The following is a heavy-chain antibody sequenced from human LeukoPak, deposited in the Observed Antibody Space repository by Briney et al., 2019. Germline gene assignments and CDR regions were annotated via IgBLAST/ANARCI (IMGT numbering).Heavy chain of an antibody. V-gene: IGHV4-34*01. Sequence: SETLSLTCAVYGGSFSGYYWTWIRQPPGKGLEWIGEINHSGSTNYNPSLKSRVTISVDTSKIQFSLRLSSVTAADTAMYYCARDYYASGSYLDAFDVWGQGTMVTVSS. CDR3: ARDYYASGSYLDAFDV. J-gene: IGHJ3*01. D-gene: IGHD3-10*01. CDR2: INHSGST. CDR1: GGSFSGYY.